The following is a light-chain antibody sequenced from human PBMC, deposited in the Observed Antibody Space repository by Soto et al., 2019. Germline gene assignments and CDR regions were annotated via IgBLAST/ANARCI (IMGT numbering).Light chain of an antibody. J-gene: IGLJ1*01. V-gene: IGLV2-14*03. CDR2: DVW. CDR3: SSYTADMTYV. Sequence: QSALTQPASVSGSPGQSITIYCIGTGSDIGGYNYVSWYQQHPGKAPTLMIYDVWARPLGVSHRFSGSKSGNTASLTTSGLQGHDEADYYCSSYTADMTYVFGTGTKVTAL. CDR1: GSDIGGYNY.